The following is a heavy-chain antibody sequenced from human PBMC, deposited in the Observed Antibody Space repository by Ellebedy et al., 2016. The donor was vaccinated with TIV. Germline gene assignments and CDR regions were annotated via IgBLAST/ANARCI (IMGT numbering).Heavy chain of an antibody. D-gene: IGHD3-3*01. V-gene: IGHV4-59*12. Sequence: SETLSLTCTVSGGSISSYYWSWIRQPPGKGLEWIGYIYYSGRTNYNPSLKSRVTISVDTSKNQFSLKLSSVTAADTAVYYCARDRSDYYDFWSGYYYYFDLWGRGTLVTVSS. CDR1: GGSISSYY. J-gene: IGHJ2*01. CDR3: ARDRSDYYDFWSGYYYYFDL. CDR2: IYYSGRT.